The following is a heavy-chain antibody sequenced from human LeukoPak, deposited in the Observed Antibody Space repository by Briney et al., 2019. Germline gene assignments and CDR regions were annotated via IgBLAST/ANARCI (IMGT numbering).Heavy chain of an antibody. V-gene: IGHV3-23*01. J-gene: IGHJ6*03. D-gene: IGHD6-19*01. Sequence: GGSLRLSCAASGFTLSSYAMSWVRQAPGKGLEWVSAISGSGGSTYYADSVKGRFTISRDNSKNTLYLQMNSLRAEDTAVYYCATSGSSGSVDYYYMDVWGKGTTVTVSS. CDR1: GFTLSSYA. CDR3: ATSGSSGSVDYYYMDV. CDR2: ISGSGGST.